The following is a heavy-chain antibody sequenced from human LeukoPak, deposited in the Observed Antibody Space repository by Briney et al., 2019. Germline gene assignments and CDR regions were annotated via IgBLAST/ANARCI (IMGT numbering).Heavy chain of an antibody. CDR1: GYSFTSYW. J-gene: IGHJ4*02. V-gene: IGHV5-51*01. Sequence: GESLKISCKGSGYSFTSYWIGWVRQMPGKGLEWMGIIYPGDSDTRYSPSFQGQVTISADKSVSTAYLQWSSLKASDTAMYYCASSLRWYRGYFDYWGQGTLVTVSS. CDR3: ASSLRWYRGYFDY. CDR2: IYPGDSDT. D-gene: IGHD4-23*01.